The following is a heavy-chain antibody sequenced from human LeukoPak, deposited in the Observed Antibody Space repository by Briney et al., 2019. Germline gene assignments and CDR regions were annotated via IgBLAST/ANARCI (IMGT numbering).Heavy chain of an antibody. J-gene: IGHJ4*02. Sequence: PSETLSLTCTVSGGSISSGGYYWSWIRQHPGKGLEWFGYIYYSGSTYYNPSLKSRVTISVDTSKNRFSLKLSSVTAADTAVYYCAGPAGSLGYWGQGTLVTVSS. CDR3: AGPAGSLGY. D-gene: IGHD6-13*01. V-gene: IGHV4-31*03. CDR2: IYYSGST. CDR1: GGSISSGGYY.